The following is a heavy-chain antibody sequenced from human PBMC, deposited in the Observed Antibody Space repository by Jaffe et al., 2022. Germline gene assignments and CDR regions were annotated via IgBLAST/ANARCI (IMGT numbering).Heavy chain of an antibody. Sequence: QVQLQQWGAGLLKPSETLSLTCAVYGGSFSGYYWSWIRQPPGKGLEWIGEINHSGSTNYNPSLKSRVTISVDTSKNQFSLKLSSVTAADTAVYYCATRRYNWNSPRPYYYYYYMDVWGKGTTVTVSS. V-gene: IGHV4-34*01. CDR2: INHSGST. CDR3: ATRRYNWNSPRPYYYYYYMDV. D-gene: IGHD1-7*01. J-gene: IGHJ6*03. CDR1: GGSFSGYY.